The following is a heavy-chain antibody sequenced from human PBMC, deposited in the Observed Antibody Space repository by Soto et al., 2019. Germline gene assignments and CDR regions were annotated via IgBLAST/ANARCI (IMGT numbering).Heavy chain of an antibody. V-gene: IGHV3-7*03. CDR3: ARDSLGYYYDSSGFLY. CDR2: IKQDGSEK. Sequence: GGSLRLSCAASGFTFSSYWMGWVRQAPGKGLEWVANIKQDGSEKYYVDSVKGRFTISRDNAKNSLYLQMNSLRAEDTAVYYCARDSLGYYYDSSGFLYWGQGTLVTVSS. D-gene: IGHD3-22*01. J-gene: IGHJ4*02. CDR1: GFTFSSYW.